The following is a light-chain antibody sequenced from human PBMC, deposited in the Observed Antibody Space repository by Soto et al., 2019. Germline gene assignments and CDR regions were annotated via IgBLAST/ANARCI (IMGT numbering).Light chain of an antibody. V-gene: IGKV1-39*01. CDR1: QNIRFY. CDR3: QQSYRSPWT. J-gene: IGKJ1*01. Sequence: DFQMTQSPSSLSASVGDRVTITCRSSQNIRFYLNWYQKKPGKAPHLLIFAASNLHSGVPSRFSGNGSGTDFTLTISSLLPEDFATYYCQQSYRSPWTFGRGTEVQV. CDR2: AAS.